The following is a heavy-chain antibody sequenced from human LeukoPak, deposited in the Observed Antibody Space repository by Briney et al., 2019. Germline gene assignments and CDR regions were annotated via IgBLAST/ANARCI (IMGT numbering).Heavy chain of an antibody. V-gene: IGHV1-2*02. CDR1: GYTFTVYY. Sequence: GASVKFSCTVSGYTFTVYYMHWVRQAPGQGLEWMGWLNPNSGGTNYAQKFQGRVTMTRDTSISTAYMELSRLRYDDTAVYYCARSPYQLLWPFDYWGQGTLVTVSS. D-gene: IGHD2-2*01. J-gene: IGHJ4*02. CDR3: ARSPYQLLWPFDY. CDR2: LNPNSGGT.